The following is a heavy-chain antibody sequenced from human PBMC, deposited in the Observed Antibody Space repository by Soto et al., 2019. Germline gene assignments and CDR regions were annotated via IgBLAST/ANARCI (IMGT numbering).Heavy chain of an antibody. J-gene: IGHJ1*01. V-gene: IGHV4-34*01. Sequence: ASETLSLTCAVFGVSFSGYHWSWIRQPPGKGLEWIGEINHSGSITYDASLNSRVTISVDRSKNQFSLKLTSVTAADTAIYYCTGRSGTSSWYFWGQGTPVTVSS. CDR1: GVSFSGYH. D-gene: IGHD6-13*01. CDR2: INHSGSI. CDR3: TGRSGTSSWYF.